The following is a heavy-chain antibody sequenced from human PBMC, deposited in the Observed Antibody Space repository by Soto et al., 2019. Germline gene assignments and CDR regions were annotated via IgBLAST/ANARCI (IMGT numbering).Heavy chain of an antibody. V-gene: IGHV3-23*01. Sequence: DVQLLESGGGLVLPGGSLRLSCAASGFTFSNYAMTWVRQAPGKGLEWVSGISGKGDKTYYADSVKGRVTISRDNSKNTLYLQMNTLRAEDPAIYFCAKDLGGYLVGPLHFWGQGSLVTVSS. D-gene: IGHD2-21*01. CDR2: ISGKGDKT. CDR3: AKDLGGYLVGPLHF. CDR1: GFTFSNYA. J-gene: IGHJ4*02.